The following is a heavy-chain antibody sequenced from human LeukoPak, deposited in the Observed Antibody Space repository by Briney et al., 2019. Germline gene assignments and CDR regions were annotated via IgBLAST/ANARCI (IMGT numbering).Heavy chain of an antibody. V-gene: IGHV3-23*01. J-gene: IGHJ4*02. D-gene: IGHD1-26*01. CDR2: ISGSGGST. CDR3: AKSLGSPQSFEFDY. Sequence: GGSLRLYCAASGFTFSTYAMSWVRQAPGKGLEWVSAISGSGGSTYYADSVKGRFTISRDNSKNTLYLQMNSLRAEDTAVYYCAKSLGSPQSFEFDYWGQGTLVTVSS. CDR1: GFTFSTYA.